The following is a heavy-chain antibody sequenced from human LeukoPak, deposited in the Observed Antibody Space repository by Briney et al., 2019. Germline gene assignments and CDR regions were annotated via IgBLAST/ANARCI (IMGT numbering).Heavy chain of an antibody. CDR1: GFTFSSYA. CDR3: AKDVRFNP. V-gene: IGHV3-23*01. J-gene: IGHJ5*02. Sequence: GGSLRLSCAASGFTFSSYAMTWVRQAPGKGLEWVSGISGSGGSTNCADSVKGRFTISRDNSRNTLYLQMNSLRAEDTAIYYCAKDVRFNPWGQGTLVTVSS. CDR2: ISGSGGST.